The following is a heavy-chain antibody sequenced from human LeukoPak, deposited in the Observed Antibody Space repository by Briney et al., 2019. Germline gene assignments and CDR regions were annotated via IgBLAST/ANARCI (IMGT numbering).Heavy chain of an antibody. Sequence: PGGSLRLSCAASGFTFSSYSMNWVRQAPGKGLEWVSSISSSSSHIYYADSVKGRFTISRDSAKNSLSLQMNSLRAEDTAVYYCAKSLYWYFDLWGRGTLVTVSS. CDR3: AKSLYWYFDL. CDR2: ISSSSSHI. CDR1: GFTFSSYS. V-gene: IGHV3-21*01. J-gene: IGHJ2*01.